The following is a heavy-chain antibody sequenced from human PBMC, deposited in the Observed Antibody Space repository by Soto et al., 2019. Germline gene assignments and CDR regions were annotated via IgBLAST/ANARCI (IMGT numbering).Heavy chain of an antibody. D-gene: IGHD2-15*01. J-gene: IGHJ4*02. CDR1: GGSISSGGYY. CDR2: IYYSGST. Sequence: NPSETLSLTCTVSGGSISSGGYYWSWIRQHPGKGLEWIGYIYYSGSTYYNPSLKSRVTISVDTSKNQFSLKLSSVTAADTAVYYCATSYCSGGSCYTLYFDYWGQGTLVTVSS. CDR3: ATSYCSGGSCYTLYFDY. V-gene: IGHV4-31*03.